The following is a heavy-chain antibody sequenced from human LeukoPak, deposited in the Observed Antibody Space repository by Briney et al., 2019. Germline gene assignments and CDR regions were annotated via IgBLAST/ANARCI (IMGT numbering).Heavy chain of an antibody. CDR1: GGSISSDSYY. CDR3: AREPADTAMVYYYYYYMDV. D-gene: IGHD5-18*01. V-gene: IGHV4-61*02. J-gene: IGHJ6*03. Sequence: SETLSLTCTVSGGSISSDSYYWSWIRQPAGKGLEWIGRIYTSGSTNYNPSLKSRVTISVDTSKNQFSLKLSSVTAADTAVYYCAREPADTAMVYYYYYYMDVWGKGTTVTVSS. CDR2: IYTSGST.